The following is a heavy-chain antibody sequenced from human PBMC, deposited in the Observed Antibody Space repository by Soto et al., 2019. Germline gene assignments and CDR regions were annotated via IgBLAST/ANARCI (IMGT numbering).Heavy chain of an antibody. V-gene: IGHV3-23*01. Sequence: EVQLLESGGRLVLPGGSLRLSCAASGFTFTSSAMNWVRQAPGKGLEWVSGISSSGGLTYYADSVKGRFSISRDNSKNTLYLQMNSLRAEDTAVYYCGKVGFSFDYWGQGTLVTVSS. CDR1: GFTFTSSA. D-gene: IGHD3-10*01. CDR3: GKVGFSFDY. J-gene: IGHJ4*02. CDR2: ISSSGGLT.